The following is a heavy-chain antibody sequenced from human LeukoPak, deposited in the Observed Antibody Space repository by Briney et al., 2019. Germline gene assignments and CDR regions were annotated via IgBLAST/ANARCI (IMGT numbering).Heavy chain of an antibody. J-gene: IGHJ5*02. D-gene: IGHD2-15*01. CDR2: ISYDGSNK. Sequence: GGSLRLSCAASGFTFSSYAMHWVRQAPGKGLEWVAVISYDGSNKYYADSVKGRFTISRDNSKNTLYLQMNSLRAEDTAVYYCARTMASVVAALGWFDPRGQGTLVTVSS. CDR3: ARTMASVVAALGWFDP. V-gene: IGHV3-30-3*01. CDR1: GFTFSSYA.